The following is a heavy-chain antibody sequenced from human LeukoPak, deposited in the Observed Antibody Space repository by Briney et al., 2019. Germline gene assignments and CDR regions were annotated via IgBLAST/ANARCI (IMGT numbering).Heavy chain of an antibody. CDR1: GYTFTSYY. CDR2: INTNTGNP. D-gene: IGHD3-10*01. Sequence: ASVKVSCKASGYTFTSYYMQWVRQAPGQGLEWMGWINTNTGNPTYAQGFTGRFVFSLDTSVSTAYLQISSLKAEDTAVYYCARDTHELLWFGELSNPLYYWGQGTLVTVSS. CDR3: ARDTHELLWFGELSNPLYY. J-gene: IGHJ4*02. V-gene: IGHV7-4-1*02.